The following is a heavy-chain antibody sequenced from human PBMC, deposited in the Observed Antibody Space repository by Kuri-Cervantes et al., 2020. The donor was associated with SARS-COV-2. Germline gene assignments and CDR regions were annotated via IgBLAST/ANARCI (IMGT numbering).Heavy chain of an antibody. CDR2: INSRSNYI. CDR3: ARGNGITGTPDY. V-gene: IGHV3-21*01. D-gene: IGHD1-20*01. CDR1: GFTFSDYG. J-gene: IGHJ4*02. Sequence: ETLSLSCAASGFTFSDYGMNWVRQAPGKGLEWVSSINSRSNYIYYADSLKGRFTISRDNARNSLYLQMKSLRAEDTAVYYCARGNGITGTPDYWGQGTLVTVSS.